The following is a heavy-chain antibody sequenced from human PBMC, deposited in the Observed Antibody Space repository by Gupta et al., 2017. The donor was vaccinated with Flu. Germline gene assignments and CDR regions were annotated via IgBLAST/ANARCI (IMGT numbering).Heavy chain of an antibody. CDR2: IKEDGSVK. J-gene: IGHJ4*02. Sequence: EERLVESGGGLVQRGGSLSLSCAASRFTFSRSWMTWVRKALGKGLGWVANIKEDGSVKNYVHSVKGRFTISRDNAKNSLYLQMNSLRVEDTAVYYCARDNGYNQFDYWGQGTLVTVSS. CDR1: RFTFSRSW. V-gene: IGHV3-7*01. D-gene: IGHD5-24*01. CDR3: ARDNGYNQFDY.